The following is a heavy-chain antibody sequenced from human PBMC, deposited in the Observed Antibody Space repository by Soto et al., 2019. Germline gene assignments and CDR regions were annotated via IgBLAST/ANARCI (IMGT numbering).Heavy chain of an antibody. CDR1: GFTFGDYG. V-gene: IGHV3-49*05. J-gene: IGHJ1*01. Sequence: EVQLEESGGGLVKPGQSLRLSCSSSGFTFGDYGMSWFRQPPGEGLEWVGFIRTKAYGGTAEYAASVKDRFTISRDDSKSITYLQMNSLKTEGSAVYFCSRILYSNGHGYFQHWGQGTLVTVSS. D-gene: IGHD6-19*01. CDR2: IRTKAYGGTA. CDR3: SRILYSNGHGYFQH.